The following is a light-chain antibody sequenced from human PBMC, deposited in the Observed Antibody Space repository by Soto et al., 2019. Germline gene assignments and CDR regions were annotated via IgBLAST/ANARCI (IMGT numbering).Light chain of an antibody. CDR2: SSN. J-gene: IGLJ1*01. CDR3: AAWDDSLNGDV. Sequence: QSVLTQPPSASGTPGQRVTISCSGSSSNIGTNTVNWYQQLPGTAPKLLIYSSNQRPSGVPDRFSGSKSGTSASLAISGLQSEDEADYYCAAWDDSLNGDVFGTATKLTVL. CDR1: SSNIGTNT. V-gene: IGLV1-44*01.